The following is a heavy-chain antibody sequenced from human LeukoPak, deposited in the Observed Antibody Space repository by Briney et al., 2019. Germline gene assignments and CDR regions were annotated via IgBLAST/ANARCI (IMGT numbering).Heavy chain of an antibody. V-gene: IGHV4-38-2*02. D-gene: IGHD6-13*01. CDR2: IYHSGST. CDR1: GYSISSGSY. Sequence: SETLSLTCTVSGYSISSGSYWGLIRQPPGKGLEWIGSIYHSGSTYYNPSLKSRVTISVDTSKNQFSLKLTSVTAADTAVYYCARSRRSWSTFDYWGQGTLVTVSS. CDR3: ARSRRSWSTFDY. J-gene: IGHJ4*02.